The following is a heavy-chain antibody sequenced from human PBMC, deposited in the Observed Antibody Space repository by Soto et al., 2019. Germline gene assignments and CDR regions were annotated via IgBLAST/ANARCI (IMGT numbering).Heavy chain of an antibody. CDR2: IWCDGSNK. CDR1: GFTCSSYG. CDR3: ARDRGVGAHSAFDI. Sequence: QVQLVESGGGVVQPGRSLRLSCAASGFTCSSYGMHWVRQAPGKGLEWVAGIWCDGSNKYYADAVKGRFTISRDNSKNTRYLQMDSRGAEDTVVYYCARDRGVGAHSAFDILGQGTMVTVSS. J-gene: IGHJ3*02. D-gene: IGHD1-26*01. V-gene: IGHV3-33*01.